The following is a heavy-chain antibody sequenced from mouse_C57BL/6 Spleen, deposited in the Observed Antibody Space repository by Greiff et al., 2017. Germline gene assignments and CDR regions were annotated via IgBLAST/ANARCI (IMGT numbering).Heavy chain of an antibody. J-gene: IGHJ1*03. CDR1: GYTFTSYW. D-gene: IGHD1-1*01. CDR2: IDPSASYT. CDR3: ERGKEVTTVVFDFDV. V-gene: IGHV1-50*01. Sequence: QVQLQQPGAELVKPGASVKLSCKASGYTFTSYWMQWVKQRPGQGLEWIAEIDPSASYTYYTQKFKGQATLSVDTSTSTAYMQLSRLTSEDSAVYYCERGKEVTTVVFDFDVWGTGTTVTVSS.